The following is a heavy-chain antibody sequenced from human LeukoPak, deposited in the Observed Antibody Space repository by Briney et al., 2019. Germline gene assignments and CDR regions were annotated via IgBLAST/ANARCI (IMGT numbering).Heavy chain of an antibody. CDR2: IYYSGST. Sequence: PSETLSLTCTVSGGSISSYYWSWIRQPPGKGLEWIGYIYYSGSTNYNPSLKSRVTISVDTSKNQFSLKLSSVTAADTAVYYCARRGGSPLGAFDIWNQGTMVTVSS. V-gene: IGHV4-59*01. D-gene: IGHD1-26*01. CDR1: GGSISSYY. CDR3: ARRGGSPLGAFDI. J-gene: IGHJ3*02.